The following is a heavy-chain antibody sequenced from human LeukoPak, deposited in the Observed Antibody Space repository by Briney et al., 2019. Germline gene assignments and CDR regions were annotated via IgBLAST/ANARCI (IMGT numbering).Heavy chain of an antibody. D-gene: IGHD1-7*01. CDR2: IYPGDSDT. CDR1: GYRFTDYW. J-gene: IGHJ6*02. CDR3: ARGAAGTTPDYYYFGLDV. Sequence: GESLKISCKGSGYRFTDYWIGWVRQMPGKGLEWMGIIYPGDSDTRYSPSFQGQVTISADKPINTAHLQWSSLKASDTAMYYCARGAAGTTPDYYYFGLDVWGQGTTVRVSS. V-gene: IGHV5-51*04.